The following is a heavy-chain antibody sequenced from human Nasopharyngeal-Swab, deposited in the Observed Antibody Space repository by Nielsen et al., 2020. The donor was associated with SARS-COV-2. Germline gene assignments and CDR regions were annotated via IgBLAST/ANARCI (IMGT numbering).Heavy chain of an antibody. V-gene: IGHV3-11*01. Sequence: LKISCAASGFTFSDYYMSWIRQAPGKGLEWVSYISSSGSTIYYADSVKGRFTISRDNAKNSLYLQMNSLRAEDMAVYYCARVFPAQWLVLSPTGYFDLWGRGTLVTVSS. CDR3: ARVFPAQWLVLSPTGYFDL. D-gene: IGHD6-19*01. J-gene: IGHJ2*01. CDR1: GFTFSDYY. CDR2: ISSSGSTI.